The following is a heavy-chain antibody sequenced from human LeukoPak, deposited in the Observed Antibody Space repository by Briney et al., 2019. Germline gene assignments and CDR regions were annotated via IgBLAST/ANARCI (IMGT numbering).Heavy chain of an antibody. CDR1: GGTFSSYA. D-gene: IGHD6-19*01. Sequence: ASVKVSCKASGGTFSSYAISWVRQAPGQGLEWMGGIIPISGTANYAQKFQGRVTITADESTSTAYMELSSLRSEDTAVYYCARSGYSSGWYLDYWGQGTLVTVSS. V-gene: IGHV1-69*13. J-gene: IGHJ4*02. CDR2: IIPISGTA. CDR3: ARSGYSSGWYLDY.